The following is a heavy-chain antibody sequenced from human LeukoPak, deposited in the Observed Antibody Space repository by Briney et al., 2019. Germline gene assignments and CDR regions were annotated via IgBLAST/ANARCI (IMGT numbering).Heavy chain of an antibody. Sequence: ASVKVSRKASGYTFTSYGISWVRQAPGQGLEWMGWISAYNGNTNYAQKLQGRVTMTTDTSTSTAYMELRSLRSDDTAVYYCASSTTVVTPYILYYWGQGTLVTVSS. D-gene: IGHD4-23*01. CDR1: GYTFTSYG. CDR3: ASSTTVVTPYILYY. CDR2: ISAYNGNT. V-gene: IGHV1-18*01. J-gene: IGHJ4*02.